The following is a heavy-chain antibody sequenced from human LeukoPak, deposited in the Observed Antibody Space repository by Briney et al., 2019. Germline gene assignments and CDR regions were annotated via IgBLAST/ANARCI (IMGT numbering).Heavy chain of an antibody. CDR2: IRYDGSNK. Sequence: GGSLRLSCAASGFTFSSYDMHWVRQAPGKGLEWVAFIRYDGSNKYYADSVKGRFTISRGNSKNTLFLQMNSLRAEDTAVYYCAKRIAAAGGYFDYWGQGTLVTVSS. J-gene: IGHJ4*02. CDR1: GFTFSSYD. V-gene: IGHV3-30*02. CDR3: AKRIAAAGGYFDY. D-gene: IGHD6-13*01.